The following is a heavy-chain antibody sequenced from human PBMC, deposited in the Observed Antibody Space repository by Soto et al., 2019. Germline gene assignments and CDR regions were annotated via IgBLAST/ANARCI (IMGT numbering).Heavy chain of an antibody. V-gene: IGHV4-61*08. CDR3: AGGFYYDSGPYMDFDY. J-gene: IGHJ4*02. Sequence: SETLSLTCNVSGGYIRSGDYYWSWIRQPPGKGLEWIGYIYYSGSTNYNPSLKSRVTISVDTSKNQFSLKLSSVTAADTAVYYCAGGFYYDSGPYMDFDYWGQGTLVTVSS. CDR2: IYYSGST. CDR1: GGYIRSGDYY. D-gene: IGHD3-22*01.